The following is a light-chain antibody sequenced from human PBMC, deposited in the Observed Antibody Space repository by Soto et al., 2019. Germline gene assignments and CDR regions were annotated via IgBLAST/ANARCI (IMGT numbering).Light chain of an antibody. Sequence: IVMTQSPATLSVSQGEGATLSCRASQSVYSYLAWYQQKPGQAPRLLIYAASTRASGIPARFSGGGSGTEFTLTISSLQSEDFAVYYCQQYNNWPPYTFGQGTKLEIK. CDR2: AAS. CDR3: QQYNNWPPYT. CDR1: QSVYSY. J-gene: IGKJ2*01. V-gene: IGKV3-15*01.